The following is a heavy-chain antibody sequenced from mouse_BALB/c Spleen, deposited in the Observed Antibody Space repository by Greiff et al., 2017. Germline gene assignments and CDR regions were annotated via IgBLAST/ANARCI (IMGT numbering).Heavy chain of an antibody. V-gene: IGHV5-6*01. D-gene: IGHD3-3*01. CDR1: GFTFSSYG. CDR2: ISSGGSYT. Sequence: EVQLVESGGDLVKPGGSLKLSCAASGFTFSSYGMSWVRQTPDKRLEWVATISSGGSYTYYPDSVKGRFTISRDNAKNTLYLQMSSLKSEDPAMYYCARRGRYAMDYWGQGTSVTVSS. J-gene: IGHJ4*01. CDR3: ARRGRYAMDY.